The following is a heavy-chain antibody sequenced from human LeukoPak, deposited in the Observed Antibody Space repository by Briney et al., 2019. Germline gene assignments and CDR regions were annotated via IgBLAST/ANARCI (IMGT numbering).Heavy chain of an antibody. CDR3: ARGDNWAFDY. J-gene: IGHJ4*02. Sequence: GGSLRLSCTASGFTFSRYALNWVRQAPGKGLEWVSYISRTNEIHDADSVKGRFTISRDDAKNSLYLQMNGLRVDDTAVYYCARGDNWAFDYWGQGTLVTVSS. CDR1: GFTFSRYA. CDR2: ISRTNEI. V-gene: IGHV3-21*05. D-gene: IGHD1-1*01.